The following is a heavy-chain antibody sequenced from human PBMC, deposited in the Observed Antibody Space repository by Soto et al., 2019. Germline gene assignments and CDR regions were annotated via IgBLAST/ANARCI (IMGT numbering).Heavy chain of an antibody. J-gene: IGHJ1*01. Sequence: SETLSLTCTVFGGSMISYYWSWIRQPPGRGLEWIGFIYYAGSTKYNPSLNSRVTISVDTSKNQFSLTVTSVTAEDTAVYYCANSGWYNPDGDFQHWGQGTLVTVSS. D-gene: IGHD6-19*01. CDR3: ANSGWYNPDGDFQH. V-gene: IGHV4-59*12. CDR1: GGSMISYY. CDR2: IYYAGST.